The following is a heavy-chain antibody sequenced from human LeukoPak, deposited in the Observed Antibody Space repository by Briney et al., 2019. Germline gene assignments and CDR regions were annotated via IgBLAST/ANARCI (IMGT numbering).Heavy chain of an antibody. CDR3: ARVLGDSRYYYYYGMDV. V-gene: IGHV3-30*03. D-gene: IGHD3-22*01. J-gene: IGHJ6*02. Sequence: GGSLRLSCAASGFTFSSYGMHWVRQAPGKGLEWVAVISYDGSNKYYADSVKGRFTISRDNSKNTLYLQMNSLRAEDTAVYYCARVLGDSRYYYYYGMDVWGQGTAVTVSS. CDR2: ISYDGSNK. CDR1: GFTFSSYG.